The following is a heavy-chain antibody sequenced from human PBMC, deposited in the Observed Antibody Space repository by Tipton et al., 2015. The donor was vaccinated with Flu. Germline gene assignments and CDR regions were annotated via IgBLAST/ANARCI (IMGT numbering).Heavy chain of an antibody. J-gene: IGHJ3*02. V-gene: IGHV5-51*03. D-gene: IGHD6-19*01. CDR2: IFPGNSDT. Sequence: QLVQSGAEMKKPGESLKISCKGSGYSFTTYWIHWVRQMPGKELEWMGSIFPGNSDTRYSPSFQGQVTMSADKSISTAYLQWSRLTASDTGMYSCAAAVAACAFKIWGQGTMVTVSS. CDR3: AAAVAACAFKI. CDR1: GYSFTTYW.